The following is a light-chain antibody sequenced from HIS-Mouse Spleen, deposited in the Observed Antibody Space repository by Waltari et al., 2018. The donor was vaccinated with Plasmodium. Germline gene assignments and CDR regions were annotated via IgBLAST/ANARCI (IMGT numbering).Light chain of an antibody. V-gene: IGKV1-5*03. CDR2: KAS. J-gene: IGKJ1*01. Sequence: DIQMTQPPSTLSASVGDRVTITCRASQSISSWLAWYQQKPGKAPKLLIYKASSLESGVPSRFSGSGSGTEFTLTISSLQPEDFATYYCQQSYSTWTFGQGTKVEIK. CDR1: QSISSW. CDR3: QQSYSTWT.